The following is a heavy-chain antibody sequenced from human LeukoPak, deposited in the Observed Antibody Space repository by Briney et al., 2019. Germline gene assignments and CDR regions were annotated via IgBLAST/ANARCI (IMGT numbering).Heavy chain of an antibody. CDR1: GGSFSGYY. V-gene: IGHV4-34*01. CDR2: INHSGST. Sequence: PSETLSLTCAVYGGSFSGYYWSWIRQPPGKGLEWIGEINHSGSTNYNPSLKSRVTISVDTSKNQFSLKLSSVTAADTAVYYCARAMRWLRSYDYWGQGTLVTVSS. CDR3: ARAMRWLRSYDY. J-gene: IGHJ4*02. D-gene: IGHD5-12*01.